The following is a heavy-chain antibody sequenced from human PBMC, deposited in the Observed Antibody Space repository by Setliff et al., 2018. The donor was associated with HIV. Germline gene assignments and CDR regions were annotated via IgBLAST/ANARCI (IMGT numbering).Heavy chain of an antibody. J-gene: IGHJ4*02. D-gene: IGHD1-26*01. CDR2: MNPNSGGT. CDR1: GYTFTSYP. Sequence: ASVKVSCKASGYTFTSYPMNWVRQAPGQGLEWMGWMNPNSGGTNYAQKFQGRVTMTRDTSISTAYMELTSLRSDDTAIYYCAIDNRGGVGTPYYFDYWGQGTLVTVSS. CDR3: AIDNRGGVGTPYYFDY. V-gene: IGHV1-2*02.